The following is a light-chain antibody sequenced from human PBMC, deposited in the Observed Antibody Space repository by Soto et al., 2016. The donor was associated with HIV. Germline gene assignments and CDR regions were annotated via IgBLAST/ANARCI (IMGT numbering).Light chain of an antibody. CDR1: SLRSYY. Sequence: SSELTQDPAVSVALGQTVRITCQGDSLRSYYASWYQQKPGQAPLLVIYGKNKRPSGIPDRFSGFTSGNTAFLTITGAQAEDEADYYCNSRDSNVNHRNYVFGTGTRVTVL. CDR2: GKN. V-gene: IGLV3-19*01. J-gene: IGLJ1*01. CDR3: NSRDSNVNHRNYV.